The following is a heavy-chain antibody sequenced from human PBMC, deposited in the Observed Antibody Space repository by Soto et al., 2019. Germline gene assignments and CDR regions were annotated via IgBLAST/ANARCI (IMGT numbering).Heavy chain of an antibody. D-gene: IGHD3-3*01. CDR3: ATKWSGYGAFDI. CDR1: GYTFTSYY. CDR2: INPSGGST. V-gene: IGHV1-46*01. J-gene: IGHJ3*02. Sequence: GASVKVSCKASGYTFTSYYMHWVRQAPGQGLEWMGIINPSGGSTSYAQKFQGRVTMTRDTSTSTVYMELSSLRSEDTAVYYCATKWSGYGAFDIWGQGTMVTVSS.